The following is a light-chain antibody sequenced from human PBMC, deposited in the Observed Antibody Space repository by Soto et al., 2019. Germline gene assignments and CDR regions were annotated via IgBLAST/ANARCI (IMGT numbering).Light chain of an antibody. Sequence: EIVLTQSPGTLSLSPGERATLSCRASQNVSSSYLAWYQQKPGQAPRLLIYAASSRATGIPDTFSGSGSGTDFTLTISRLEPEDFEVYYCQQYGSSLMYTFGQGTKLEIK. V-gene: IGKV3-20*01. CDR1: QNVSSSY. CDR2: AAS. J-gene: IGKJ2*01. CDR3: QQYGSSLMYT.